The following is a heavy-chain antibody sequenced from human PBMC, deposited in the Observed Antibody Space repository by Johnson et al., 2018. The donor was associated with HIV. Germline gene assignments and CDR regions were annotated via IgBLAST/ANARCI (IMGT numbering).Heavy chain of an antibody. V-gene: IGHV3-20*04. CDR3: ARVRGYSYVLDAFDI. J-gene: IGHJ3*02. CDR2: INWNGGST. CDR1: GFTFSSYA. Sequence: EVQLVESGGGLVQPGGSLRLSCAASGFTFSSYAMSWVRQAPGKGLEWVSGINWNGGSTGYADSVKGRFTISRDNAKNSLYLQMNSLRAEDTALYYCARVRGYSYVLDAFDIWGQGTMVTVSS. D-gene: IGHD5-18*01.